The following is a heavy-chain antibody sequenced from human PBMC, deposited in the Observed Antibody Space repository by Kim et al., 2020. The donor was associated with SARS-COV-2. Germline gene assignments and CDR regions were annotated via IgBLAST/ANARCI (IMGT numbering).Heavy chain of an antibody. Sequence: GGSLRLSCAASGFTFSSYSMNWVRQAPGKGLEWVSYISSSSSTIYYADSVKGRFTISRDNAKNSLYLQMNSLRDEDTAVYYCARFHPETYYDFWSGYYNGNFDYWGQGTLVTVSS. D-gene: IGHD3-3*01. CDR1: GFTFSSYS. CDR2: ISSSSSTI. CDR3: ARFHPETYYDFWSGYYNGNFDY. V-gene: IGHV3-48*02. J-gene: IGHJ4*02.